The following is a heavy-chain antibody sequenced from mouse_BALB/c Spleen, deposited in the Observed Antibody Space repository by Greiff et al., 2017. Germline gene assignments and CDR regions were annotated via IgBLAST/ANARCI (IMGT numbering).Heavy chain of an antibody. CDR3: TRSSTTVAPFAY. Sequence: QVQLQQSGAELVKPGASVKLSCKASGYTFTSYYMYWVKQRPGQGLEWIGEINPSNGGTNFNEKFKSKATLTVDKSSSTAYMQLSSLTSEDSAVYYCTRSSTTVAPFAYWGQGTLVTVSA. J-gene: IGHJ3*01. D-gene: IGHD1-1*01. CDR2: INPSNGGT. V-gene: IGHV1S81*02. CDR1: GYTFTSYY.